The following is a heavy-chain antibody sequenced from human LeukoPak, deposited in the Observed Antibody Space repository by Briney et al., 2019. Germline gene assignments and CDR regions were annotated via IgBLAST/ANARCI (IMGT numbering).Heavy chain of an antibody. V-gene: IGHV3-23*01. J-gene: IGHJ4*02. Sequence: PGGSLRLSCAASGFTFSSYAMSWLRQAPGKGLVWVSAISGSGGSTYYADSVKGRFTISRDNSKNTLYLQMNSLRAEDTAVYYCAKDVYSNFDYWGQGTLVTVSS. D-gene: IGHD2-21*01. CDR3: AKDVYSNFDY. CDR1: GFTFSSYA. CDR2: ISGSGGST.